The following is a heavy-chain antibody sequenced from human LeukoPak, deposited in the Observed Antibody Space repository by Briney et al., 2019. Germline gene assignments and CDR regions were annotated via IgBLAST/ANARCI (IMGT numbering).Heavy chain of an antibody. CDR3: ARGKGPIVATDDYYYYMDV. CDR1: GFTFNSYA. J-gene: IGHJ6*03. D-gene: IGHD5-12*01. CDR2: ISSSSSYI. V-gene: IGHV3-21*01. Sequence: GGSLRLSCAASGFTFNSYAMNWVRQAPGKGLEWVSSISSSSSYIYYADSVKGRFTISRDNAKNSLYLQMNSLRAEDTAVYYCARGKGPIVATDDYYYYMDVWGKGTTVTVSS.